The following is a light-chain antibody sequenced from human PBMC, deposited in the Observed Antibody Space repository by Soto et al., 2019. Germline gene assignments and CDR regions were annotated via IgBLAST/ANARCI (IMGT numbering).Light chain of an antibody. Sequence: QSVLTQPASVSGSPGQSITISCTGTSSDVGSYNVVSWYQHHPGKAPKLMIYDVTKRPSGVSNRFSGSKSGNTASLTISGPQAEDEADYYCCSYAGSSTYVFGSGTKLNVL. CDR3: CSYAGSSTYV. CDR2: DVT. CDR1: SSDVGSYNV. J-gene: IGLJ1*01. V-gene: IGLV2-23*02.